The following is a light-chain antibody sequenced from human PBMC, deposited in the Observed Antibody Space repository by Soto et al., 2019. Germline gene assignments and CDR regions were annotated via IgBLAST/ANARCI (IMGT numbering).Light chain of an antibody. CDR2: RAS. V-gene: IGKV3-20*01. CDR1: QSVSSCF. CDR3: QQDKSLPLT. J-gene: IGKJ4*01. Sequence: DIVLTQSPDTLSLSPGERATLSCRASQSVSSCFLACYQQKPGQAPRLLIYRASTRATGIPYRFTGSGSGTDFTLTISRLEPEDFAVYYCQQDKSLPLTFGGGTKVEIK.